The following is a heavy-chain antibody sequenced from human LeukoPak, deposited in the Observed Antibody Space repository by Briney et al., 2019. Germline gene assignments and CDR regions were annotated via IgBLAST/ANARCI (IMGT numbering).Heavy chain of an antibody. CDR1: GYTFTGYY. D-gene: IGHD3-22*01. V-gene: IGHV1-2*02. J-gene: IGHJ5*02. CDR2: INPNSGGT. CDR3: ARAPDYYDSSGYYYNWFDP. Sequence: ASVKVSCKASGYTFTGYYMHWVRQAPGQGLEWMGWINPNSGGTNYAQKFQGRVTMTRDTSISTAYMELSRLRSDDMAVYYCARAPDYYDSSGYYYNWFDPWGQGTLVTVSS.